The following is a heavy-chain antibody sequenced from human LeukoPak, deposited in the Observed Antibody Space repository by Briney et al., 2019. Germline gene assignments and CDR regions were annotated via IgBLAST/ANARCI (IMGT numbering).Heavy chain of an antibody. V-gene: IGHV1-18*01. D-gene: IGHD4-11*01. CDR1: GYTFSSYG. Sequence: RASVKVSCKASGYTFSSYGISWVRQAPGQGLEWMGWINTYNGNTNYAQKLQDRVTMTTDTSTSTAYMELRSLRVDDTAVYYCARDPRDYTNSVEFHYWGQGTLITLSS. CDR2: INTYNGNT. CDR3: ARDPRDYTNSVEFHY. J-gene: IGHJ4*02.